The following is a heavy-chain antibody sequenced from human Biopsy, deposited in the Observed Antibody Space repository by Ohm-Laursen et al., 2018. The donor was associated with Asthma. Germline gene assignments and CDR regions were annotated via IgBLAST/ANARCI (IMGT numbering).Heavy chain of an antibody. D-gene: IGHD6-13*01. Sequence: TLSLTCSLSSGSGGYMRSGNYYWGWIRQPPGKGLEWIGSIYYSGTTYYNPSLKSRVTVSADTSKNQFSLKPTSVTAADTAVYYCVRGSSSWHHGPFHYYYGLDVWGQGTTATVSS. CDR2: IYYSGTT. J-gene: IGHJ6*02. V-gene: IGHV4-39*01. CDR3: VRGSSSWHHGPFHYYYGLDV. CDR1: SGSGGYMRSGNYY.